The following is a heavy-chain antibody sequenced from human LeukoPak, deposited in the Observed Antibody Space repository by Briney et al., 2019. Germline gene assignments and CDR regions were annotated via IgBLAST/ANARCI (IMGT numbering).Heavy chain of an antibody. V-gene: IGHV4-38-2*02. Sequence: SETLSLTCTVSGYSISSGYYWGWIRQPPGKGLEWIGSIYYSRSTYYNPSLKSRVTISVDTSKNQFSLRLSSVTAADTAVYYCAIPSGSSYGYWGQGTLVTVSS. J-gene: IGHJ4*02. CDR2: IYYSRST. CDR3: AIPSGSSYGY. D-gene: IGHD6-6*01. CDR1: GYSISSGYY.